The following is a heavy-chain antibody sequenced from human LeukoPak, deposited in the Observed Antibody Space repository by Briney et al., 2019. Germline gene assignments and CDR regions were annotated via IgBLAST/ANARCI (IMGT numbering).Heavy chain of an antibody. CDR3: ARENYYDFWSGYYFDY. J-gene: IGHJ4*02. CDR2: ISYDGSNK. Sequence: GGSLRLSCAASGFTFSSYAMHWVRQAPGKGLEWVAVISYDGSNKYYADSVKGRFTISRDNSKNTLYLQMNSLRAEDTAVYYCARENYYDFWSGYYFDYWGQGTLVTVSS. V-gene: IGHV3-30-3*01. CDR1: GFTFSSYA. D-gene: IGHD3-3*01.